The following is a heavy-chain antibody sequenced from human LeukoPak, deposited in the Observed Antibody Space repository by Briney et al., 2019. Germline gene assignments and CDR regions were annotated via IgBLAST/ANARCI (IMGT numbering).Heavy chain of an antibody. J-gene: IGHJ4*02. D-gene: IGHD3-22*01. Sequence: GGSLRLSCAASGFTFSNAWMNWVRQAPGKGLEWVGRIKSKTNGETTDSAAPVKGRFIISRDDSKNTLYLQMNSLKTEDTAVYYCIVRGGNLDDGSAYYRYWGQGTLVTVSS. V-gene: IGHV3-15*01. CDR3: IVRGGNLDDGSAYYRY. CDR2: IKSKTNGETT. CDR1: GFTFSNAW.